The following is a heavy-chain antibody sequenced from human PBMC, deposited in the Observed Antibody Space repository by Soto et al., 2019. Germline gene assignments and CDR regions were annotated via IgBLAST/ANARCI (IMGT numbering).Heavy chain of an antibody. J-gene: IGHJ4*02. CDR3: AKKSLGTYFDY. D-gene: IGHD7-27*01. CDR1: GFTFSSYA. V-gene: IGHV3-30-3*02. Sequence: PGGSLRLSCAASGFTFSSYAMHWVRQAPGKGLEWVAVISYDGSNKYYADSVKGRFTISRDNSKNTLYLQMNSLRAEDTAVYYCAKKSLGTYFDYWGQGTLVTVSS. CDR2: ISYDGSNK.